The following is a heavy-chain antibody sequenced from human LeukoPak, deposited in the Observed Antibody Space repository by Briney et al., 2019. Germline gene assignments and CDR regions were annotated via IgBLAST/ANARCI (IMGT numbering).Heavy chain of an antibody. CDR3: ARDARCSSTSCQGWFDP. CDR2: IYYSGST. J-gene: IGHJ5*02. CDR1: GGSISSSSYY. V-gene: IGHV4-39*07. Sequence: SETLSLTCTVSGGSISSSSYYWGWIRQPPGKGLEWIGSIYYSGSTYYNPSLKSRVTISVDTSKNQFSLKLSSVTAADTAVYYCARDARCSSTSCQGWFDPWGQGTLVTVSS. D-gene: IGHD2-2*01.